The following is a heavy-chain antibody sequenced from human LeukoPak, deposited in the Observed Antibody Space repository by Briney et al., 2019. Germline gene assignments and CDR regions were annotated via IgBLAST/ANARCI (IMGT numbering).Heavy chain of an antibody. D-gene: IGHD3-10*01. CDR1: GYTFTSHG. CDR3: ARDRGYYGSGSPDY. J-gene: IGHJ4*02. V-gene: IGHV1-18*01. Sequence: ASVKVSCKASGYTFTSHGISWVRQAPGQGLEWMGWISAYNGNTNYAQKLQGRVTMTTDTSTSTAYMELRSLRSDDTAVYYCARDRGYYGSGSPDYWGQGTLVTVSS. CDR2: ISAYNGNT.